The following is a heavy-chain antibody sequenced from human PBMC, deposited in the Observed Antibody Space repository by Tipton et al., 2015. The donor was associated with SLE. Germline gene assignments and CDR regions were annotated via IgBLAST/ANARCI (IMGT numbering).Heavy chain of an antibody. D-gene: IGHD1-26*01. CDR2: IHHSGRT. Sequence: TLSLTCTVSGGSISNYYWSWVRQHPGAGLEWIGYIHHSGRTDYNPSLRSRVTISRDTSKNQFSLNVNSVTAADTAVYYCARQHSGGATDTWGQGTLVTVSS. CDR1: GGSISNYY. J-gene: IGHJ5*02. CDR3: ARQHSGGATDT. V-gene: IGHV4-59*06.